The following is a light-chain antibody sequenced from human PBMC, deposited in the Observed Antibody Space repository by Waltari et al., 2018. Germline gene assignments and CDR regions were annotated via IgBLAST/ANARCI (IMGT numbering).Light chain of an antibody. J-gene: IGKJ1*01. Sequence: DIQMTQSPSTLSASIGDRDTIPCRASQSISGWLAWYPQTPGKAPKLMIYDASSLESGVPSRFSGSGSGTEFTLTISSLQPEDFATFYCQQSYSSPRTFGQGTKVEIK. CDR1: QSISGW. CDR3: QQSYSSPRT. V-gene: IGKV1-5*01. CDR2: DAS.